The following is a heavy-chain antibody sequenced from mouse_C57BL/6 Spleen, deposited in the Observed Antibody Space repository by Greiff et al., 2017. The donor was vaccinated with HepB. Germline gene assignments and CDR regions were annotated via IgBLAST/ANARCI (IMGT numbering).Heavy chain of an antibody. V-gene: IGHV5-17*01. CDR3: ATYDYDGAMDY. CDR2: ISSGSRTI. J-gene: IGHJ4*01. D-gene: IGHD2-4*01. Sequence: EVKLVESGGGLVKPGGSLKLSCAASGFTFRDYGMHWVRQAPEKGLEWVAYISSGSRTIYYADTVKGRFPISRDNAKNTLCLQMTSLRSEDTAMYYCATYDYDGAMDYWGQGTAVTVSS. CDR1: GFTFRDYG.